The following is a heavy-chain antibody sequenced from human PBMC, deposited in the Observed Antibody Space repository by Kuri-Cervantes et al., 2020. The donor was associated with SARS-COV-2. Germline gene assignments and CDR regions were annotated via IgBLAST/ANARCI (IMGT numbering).Heavy chain of an antibody. J-gene: IGHJ6*03. Sequence: GGSPRLSCAASGFTFSTYGMHWVRQAPGKGLEWVAVISYDGTNKYYADSVKGRFTISRDNSKNTVSLHMNSLRAEDTAMYYCARGAANYYYMDVWGKGTTVTVSS. CDR3: ARGAANYYYMDV. V-gene: IGHV3-30*03. CDR2: ISYDGTNK. D-gene: IGHD3-16*01. CDR1: GFTFSTYG.